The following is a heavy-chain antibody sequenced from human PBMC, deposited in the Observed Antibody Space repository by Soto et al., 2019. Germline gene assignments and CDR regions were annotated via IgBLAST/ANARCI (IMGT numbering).Heavy chain of an antibody. CDR1: GGTFSSYT. V-gene: IGHV1-69*08. J-gene: IGHJ6*03. D-gene: IGHD6-19*01. CDR2: IIPLLGVA. Sequence: QVQLVQSGAEVKKPGSSVKVSCKASGGTFSSYTISWVRQAPGQGLEWMGRIIPLLGVANYAQKFQGRVTITADKSTSTAYMELSILSSEDTAVYYCARDRGSSGSHRGYYYYYMDVWGKGTTVTVSS. CDR3: ARDRGSSGSHRGYYYYYMDV.